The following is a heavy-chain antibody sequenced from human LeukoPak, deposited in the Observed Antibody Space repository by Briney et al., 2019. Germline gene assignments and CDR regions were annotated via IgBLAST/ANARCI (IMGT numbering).Heavy chain of an antibody. CDR1: GFTFSSYS. V-gene: IGHV3-23*01. CDR2: IGGGGIST. CDR3: AKDKGYSYGFDQ. D-gene: IGHD5-18*01. J-gene: IGHJ4*02. Sequence: PGGSLRLSCAASGFTFSSYSVNWVRQAPEKGLEWVSAIGGGGISTYYVDYVKGRFTISRDDSKNTLYLQMNSLRAEDTAVYYCAKDKGYSYGFDQWGQGTLVTISS.